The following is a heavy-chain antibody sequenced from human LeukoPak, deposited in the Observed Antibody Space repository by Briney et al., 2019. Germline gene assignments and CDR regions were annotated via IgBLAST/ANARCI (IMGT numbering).Heavy chain of an antibody. CDR1: GFTFSSYS. Sequence: GGSLRLSCAASGFTFSSYSMNWVRQAPGKGLEWVSSISSSTSYIYYADSVKGRFTISRDNVKNSLYLQMNSLRAEDTAVYYCARAGYSSSWYYFWGQGTLVTVSS. J-gene: IGHJ4*02. D-gene: IGHD6-13*01. CDR3: ARAGYSSSWYYF. V-gene: IGHV3-21*01. CDR2: ISSSTSYI.